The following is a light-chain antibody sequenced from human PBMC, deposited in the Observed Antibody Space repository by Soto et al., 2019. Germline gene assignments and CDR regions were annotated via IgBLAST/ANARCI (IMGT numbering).Light chain of an antibody. Sequence: QSVLTQPPSASGSPGQSVTISCTGTSSDVGGYNFVSWYQQHPGKAPKLMIYEVSERPSGVPDRFSGSKSDNTASLTVSGLQAEDEADYYCSSYAGSNIVVFGGGTKVTVL. J-gene: IGLJ2*01. CDR1: SSDVGGYNF. CDR3: SSYAGSNIVV. CDR2: EVS. V-gene: IGLV2-8*01.